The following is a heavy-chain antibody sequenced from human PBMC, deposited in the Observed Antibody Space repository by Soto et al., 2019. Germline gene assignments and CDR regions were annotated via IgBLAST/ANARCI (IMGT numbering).Heavy chain of an antibody. CDR1: GFTGGGPY. CDR3: ARNFDLGYCSSTSCYGGYYYYYYMDV. J-gene: IGHJ6*03. D-gene: IGHD2-2*01. CDR2: SYSGGST. V-gene: IGHV3-53*04. Sequence: PGGSLRLSCAASGFTGGGPYMSWVRQAPGKGRGWGSVSYSGGSTYYADSVKGRFTISRHNCKNTLYLQMNSLRAEDTAVYYCARNFDLGYCSSTSCYGGYYYYYYMDVWGKGTTVTVS.